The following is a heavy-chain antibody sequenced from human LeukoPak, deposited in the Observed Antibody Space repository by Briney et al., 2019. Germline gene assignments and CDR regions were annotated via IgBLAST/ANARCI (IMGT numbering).Heavy chain of an antibody. D-gene: IGHD4-17*01. CDR1: GFTFSDYY. Sequence: PGGSLRLSCAASGFTFSDYYMNWIRQAPGKGLEWVSYISTSSSSIYYADSVKGRFTISRDNAKSSLFLQVNSLRAEDTALYYCVRSGDYGESFDSWGQGTLVTVSS. V-gene: IGHV3-11*01. CDR2: ISTSSSSI. J-gene: IGHJ4*02. CDR3: VRSGDYGESFDS.